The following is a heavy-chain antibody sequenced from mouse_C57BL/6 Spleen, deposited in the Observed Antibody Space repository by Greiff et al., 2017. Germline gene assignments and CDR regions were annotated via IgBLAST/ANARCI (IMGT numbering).Heavy chain of an antibody. CDR3: ARQGSSYSYAMGY. Sequence: EVQLVESGGGLVQPGGSLKLSCAASGFTFSDYYMYWVRQTPEKRLEWVAYISNGGGSTYYPDTVKGRFTISRDNAKNTLYLQMSSLKSEDTAMYYCARQGSSYSYAMGYWGQGTSVTVSS. CDR1: GFTFSDYY. V-gene: IGHV5-12*01. CDR2: ISNGGGST. J-gene: IGHJ4*01. D-gene: IGHD1-1*01.